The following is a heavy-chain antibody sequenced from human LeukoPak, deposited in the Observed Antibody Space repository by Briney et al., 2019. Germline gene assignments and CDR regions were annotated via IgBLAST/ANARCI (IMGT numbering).Heavy chain of an antibody. CDR1: GYTFTSYD. CDR2: MNPNSGNT. Sequence: ASVKVSCKASGYTFTSYDINWVRQATGQGLEWMGWMNPNSGNTGYAQKFQGRVTMTRNTSISTAYMELSSLRSEDTAVYYCARDFRIAAAGDYYYGMDVWGQGTTVTVSS. J-gene: IGHJ6*02. V-gene: IGHV1-8*01. D-gene: IGHD6-13*01. CDR3: ARDFRIAAAGDYYYGMDV.